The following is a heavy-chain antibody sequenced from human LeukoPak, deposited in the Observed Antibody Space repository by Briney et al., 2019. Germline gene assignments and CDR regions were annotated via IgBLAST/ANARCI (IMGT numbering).Heavy chain of an antibody. CDR2: ITSGSIYT. CDR3: AGSGYSGYFERYYFDY. V-gene: IGHV3-21*01. J-gene: IGHJ4*02. CDR1: GFTFSYYS. Sequence: PGGSLRLSCAASGFTFSYYSMNWVRQAPGKGLEWVSSITSGSIYTYYADSVKGRFTISRDNAKNSLYLQMNSLRAEDTALYYCAGSGYSGYFERYYFDYWGQGTLVTVSS. D-gene: IGHD5-12*01.